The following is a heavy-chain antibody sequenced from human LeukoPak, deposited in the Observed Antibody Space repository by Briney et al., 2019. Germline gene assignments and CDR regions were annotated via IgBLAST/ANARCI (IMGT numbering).Heavy chain of an antibody. CDR2: IRYDGTNT. D-gene: IGHD1-1*01. J-gene: IGHJ4*02. Sequence: GGSLTLSCAASGFTFSNYGMNWVRQAPGKGLEWLTFIRYDGTNTYYRDSVKGRFTTSRDNSKNTLFLQMHGLRPEDTAVYYCAPEATNVAGSWGQGTLVIVSS. V-gene: IGHV3-30*02. CDR1: GFTFSNYG. CDR3: APEATNVAGS.